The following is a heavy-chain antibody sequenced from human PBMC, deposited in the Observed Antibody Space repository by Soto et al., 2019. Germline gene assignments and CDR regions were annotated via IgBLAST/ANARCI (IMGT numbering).Heavy chain of an antibody. CDR1: GVSVSNTHY. CDR2: IYNSGST. CDR3: VRNGTSATPSWVQKDYKWFDP. D-gene: IGHD1-1*01. J-gene: IGHJ5*02. Sequence: PSETLSLTCAVSGVSVSNTHYWGWIREPPGKGLEWIGSIYNSGSTHYNPPLKSRVTMSVDTSKNQFSLKLSSVKAADTAVYYCVRNGTSATPSWVQKDYKWFDPWGPGTPVTVSS. V-gene: IGHV4-38-2*01.